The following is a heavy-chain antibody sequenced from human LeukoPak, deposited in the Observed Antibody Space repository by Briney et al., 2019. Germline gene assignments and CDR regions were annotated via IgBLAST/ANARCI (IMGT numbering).Heavy chain of an antibody. CDR3: ARGWNYAFRFDY. Sequence: GGSLRLSCAASGFTVSSNYMSWVRQAPGKGLEWVAHIKQDGSEKYYVDSIKGRFTISRDNAKNLVYLQMNSLRAEDTAVYYCARGWNYAFRFDYWGQGTPVTVSS. J-gene: IGHJ4*02. CDR1: GFTVSSNY. CDR2: IKQDGSEK. D-gene: IGHD1-7*01. V-gene: IGHV3-7*01.